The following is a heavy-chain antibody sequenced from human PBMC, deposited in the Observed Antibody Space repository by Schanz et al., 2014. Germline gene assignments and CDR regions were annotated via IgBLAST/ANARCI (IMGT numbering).Heavy chain of an antibody. CDR2: IYYSGST. CDR3: ARDRGYDFSFDP. CDR1: GGSISSGGYT. Sequence: QVQLQESGPGLVKPSQTLSLTCAVSGGSISSGGYTWSWIRQPPGKGLEWIGYIYYSGSTYYNPSLKSRVTMSLDTSKNQFSLKRSSVTAADTAVYYCARDRGYDFSFDPWGQGTLVTVSS. J-gene: IGHJ5*02. D-gene: IGHD3-3*01. V-gene: IGHV4-30-4*07.